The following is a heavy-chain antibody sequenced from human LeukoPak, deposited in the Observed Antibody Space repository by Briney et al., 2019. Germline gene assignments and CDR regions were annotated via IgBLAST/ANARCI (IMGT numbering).Heavy chain of an antibody. D-gene: IGHD6-19*01. CDR1: GFTFSDYY. CDR2: ISYSGSTI. V-gene: IGHV3-11*04. CDR3: ARQGIPVASRPNWFDP. Sequence: GGALRLSCAASGFTFSDYYMSWIRQAPGKGLEWVSYISYSGSTIYYADSVKGRFTISRDNAKNSLYLQMNSLRAEDTAVYYCARQGIPVASRPNWFDPWGQGTLVTVSS. J-gene: IGHJ5*02.